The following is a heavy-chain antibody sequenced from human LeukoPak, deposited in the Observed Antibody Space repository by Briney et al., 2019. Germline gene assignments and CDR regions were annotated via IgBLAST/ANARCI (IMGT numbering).Heavy chain of an antibody. CDR3: ARQSYYYYYMDV. V-gene: IGHV4-34*01. CDR1: GGSFSGYY. J-gene: IGHJ6*03. CDR2: INHSGST. Sequence: KPSETLSLTCAVFGGSFSGYYWSWIRQPPGKGLEWIGEINHSGSTIYNPSFKSRVTISVDTSKNQVSLKLSSVTAADTAVYYCARQSYYYYYMDVWGKGTTVTVSS.